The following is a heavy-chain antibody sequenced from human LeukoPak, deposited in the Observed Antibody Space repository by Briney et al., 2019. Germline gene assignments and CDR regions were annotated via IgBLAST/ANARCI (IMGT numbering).Heavy chain of an antibody. CDR1: GFTFSSYW. CDR3: ARGGFHHGFDI. CDR2: IDNDGSDT. V-gene: IGHV3-74*01. D-gene: IGHD1-14*01. J-gene: IGHJ3*02. Sequence: GGSLRLSCAASGFTFSSYWIHWVRQAPGKGLAWVSRIDNDGSDTIFADSVKGRFTLSRDNAKNTVYLQMNSLRAEDTAVYYCARGGFHHGFDIWGQGTVVTVS.